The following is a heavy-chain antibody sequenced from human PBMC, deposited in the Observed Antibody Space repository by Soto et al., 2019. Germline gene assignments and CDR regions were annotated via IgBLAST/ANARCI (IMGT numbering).Heavy chain of an antibody. CDR3: AHIVITFGGVVADDAFDV. D-gene: IGHD3-16*02. CDR2: IYWDDDK. V-gene: IGHV2-5*02. Sequence: SGPTLVNPTETLTLTCTFSGFSLITRGVGVGWIRQPPGKALEWLAVIYWDDDKRYSPSLKTRLVLTKDTPKNQVLLTMTNMDSVDTATYFCAHIVITFGGVVADDAFDVWGQGTMVT. J-gene: IGHJ3*01. CDR1: GFSLITRGVG.